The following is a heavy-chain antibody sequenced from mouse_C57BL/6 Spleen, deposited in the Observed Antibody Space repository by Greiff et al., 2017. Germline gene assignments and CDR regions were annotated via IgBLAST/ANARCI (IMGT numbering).Heavy chain of an antibody. D-gene: IGHD2-4*01. CDR2: ISYDGSN. Sequence: EVQLQESGPGLVKPSQSLSLTCSVTGYSITSGYYWNWIRQFPGNKLEWMGYISYDGSNNYNPSLKNRISITRDTSKNQFFLKLNSVTTEDTATYYCAREGYDYVGDWYFDVWGTGTTVTVSS. CDR1: GYSITSGYY. CDR3: AREGYDYVGDWYFDV. J-gene: IGHJ1*03. V-gene: IGHV3-6*01.